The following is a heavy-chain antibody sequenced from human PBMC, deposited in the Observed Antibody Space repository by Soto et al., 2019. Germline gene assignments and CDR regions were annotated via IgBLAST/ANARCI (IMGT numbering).Heavy chain of an antibody. CDR1: VFSLTTSGVG. V-gene: IGHV2-5*02. Sequence: QITLNESGPTVVKPTETLTLTCTFSVFSLTTSGVGVGWVRQSPGKAPEWLAFLYWDDDKRYSTSLKRRLTITKDTSKNQVVLTMANVDPADTATYYCAHRVLRAVFGLVTTTAIYFDFWGQGTPVVVSS. D-gene: IGHD3-3*01. J-gene: IGHJ4*02. CDR3: AHRVLRAVFGLVTTTAIYFDF. CDR2: LYWDDDK.